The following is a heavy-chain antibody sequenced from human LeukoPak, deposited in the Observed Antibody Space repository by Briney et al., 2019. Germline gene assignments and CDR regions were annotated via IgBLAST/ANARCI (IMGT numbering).Heavy chain of an antibody. CDR2: IYPGDSDT. CDR1: GYSFSNYW. CDR3: ASGWVYNWNIY. Sequence: GESLKISCKGSGYSFSNYWIGWVRQMPGKGLEWMGIIYPGDSDTRYSPSFEGQVTISADKSISTAYLQWSSLKASDTAMYYCASGWVYNWNIYWGQGTLVTVSS. J-gene: IGHJ4*02. V-gene: IGHV5-51*01. D-gene: IGHD1-20*01.